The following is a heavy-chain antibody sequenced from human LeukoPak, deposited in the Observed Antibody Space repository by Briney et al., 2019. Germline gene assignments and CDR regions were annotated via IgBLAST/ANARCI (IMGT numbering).Heavy chain of an antibody. D-gene: IGHD3-22*01. J-gene: IGHJ1*01. CDR1: GFTLSSYA. CDR2: MSGSGGST. CDR3: AKDPGVVVRNRYFQH. V-gene: IGHV3-23*01. Sequence: SGGSLRLSCAASGFTLSSYAMSWVRQAAGKGLEWVSAMSGSGGSTDYADSVKGRFTISRDNSKNTLYLQMNSLRAEDTAVYYCAKDPGVVVRNRYFQHWGQGTLVTVSS.